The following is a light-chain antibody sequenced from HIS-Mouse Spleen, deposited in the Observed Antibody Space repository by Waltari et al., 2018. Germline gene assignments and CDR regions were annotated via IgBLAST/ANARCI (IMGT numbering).Light chain of an antibody. CDR2: DVS. CDR1: SSDVGGYNY. Sequence: QSALTQPASVSGSPGQSITISCTGTSSDVGGYNYVSWYQQHPGKAPKPMIYDVSKRPSGVPDRFSGSKSGNTASLTISGLQAEDEADYYCCSYAGSYTGVFGTGTKVTVL. CDR3: CSYAGSYTGV. J-gene: IGLJ1*01. V-gene: IGLV2-11*01.